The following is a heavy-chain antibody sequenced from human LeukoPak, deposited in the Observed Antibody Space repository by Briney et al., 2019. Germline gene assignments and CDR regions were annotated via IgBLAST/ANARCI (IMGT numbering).Heavy chain of an antibody. V-gene: IGHV3-49*04. CDR2: IRSKAYGGTT. CDR1: GFTFGDYA. Sequence: GGSLRLSCTASGFTFGDYAMSWVRQAPGKGLEWVGFIRSKAYGGTTEYAAPVKGRFTISRDDSKSIAYLQMNSLKTEDTAVYYCTRDFTVTMVRLYGMDVWGKGTTVTVSS. J-gene: IGHJ6*04. D-gene: IGHD3-10*01. CDR3: TRDFTVTMVRLYGMDV.